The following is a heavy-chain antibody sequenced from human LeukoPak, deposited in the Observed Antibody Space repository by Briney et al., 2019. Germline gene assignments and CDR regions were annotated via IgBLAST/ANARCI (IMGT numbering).Heavy chain of an antibody. CDR2: VKEDGSEE. V-gene: IGHV3-7*01. Sequence: GGSLRLSCAASGLTFSSHSMSWVRQAPGKGLEWVANVKEDGSEENYVDSVKGRFTISRDNAVKSLYLQMNGLRAEDTAVYFCARLLHYERSVYRPVDCWGQGTLVAVSS. CDR1: GLTFSSHS. J-gene: IGHJ4*02. D-gene: IGHD5/OR15-5a*01. CDR3: ARLLHYERSVYRPVDC.